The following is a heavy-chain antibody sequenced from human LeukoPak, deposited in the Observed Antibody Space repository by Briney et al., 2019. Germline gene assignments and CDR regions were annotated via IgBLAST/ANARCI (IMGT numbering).Heavy chain of an antibody. CDR3: AKNRDSSDYPRDFDY. CDR2: IRHDGSYQ. D-gene: IGHD3-22*01. J-gene: IGHJ4*02. V-gene: IGHV3-30*02. CDR1: RFTFSSYG. Sequence: GRSLRLSCAASRFTFSSYGMHWVRQTPGKGLEWVAFIRHDGSYQQYVDSVKGRFTVSRDNSKDTVYLQMNSLRTEDTAVYYCAKNRDSSDYPRDFDYWGQGTLVTVSS.